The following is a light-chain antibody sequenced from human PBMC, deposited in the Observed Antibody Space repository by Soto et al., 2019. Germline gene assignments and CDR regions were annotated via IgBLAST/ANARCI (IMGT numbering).Light chain of an antibody. CDR1: QSVSSN. CDR2: GAS. J-gene: IGKJ5*01. CDR3: QQYNNWPPGT. V-gene: IGKV3-15*01. Sequence: EIEMTQSPATLSVSPGDRATLSCRASQSVSSNLAWYQQKPGQAPRLLIYGASTRATGIPARFSGSGSGTEFTLTISSLQSEDFAVYYCQQYNNWPPGTFGQGTRLEIK.